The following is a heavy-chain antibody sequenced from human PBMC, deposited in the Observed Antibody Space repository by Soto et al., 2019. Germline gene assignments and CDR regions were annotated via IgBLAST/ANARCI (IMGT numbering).Heavy chain of an antibody. V-gene: IGHV3-7*03. Sequence: GSLRLSCAASGFTFSSYWMNWVRQAPGKGLEWVANIKQDGSEKYYVDSVKGRFTISRDNAKNSLYLQMNSLIAEDTAVYYCARHPPQWLVNFDYWGQGTLVTVSS. CDR3: ARHPPQWLVNFDY. J-gene: IGHJ4*02. D-gene: IGHD6-19*01. CDR2: IKQDGSEK. CDR1: GFTFSSYW.